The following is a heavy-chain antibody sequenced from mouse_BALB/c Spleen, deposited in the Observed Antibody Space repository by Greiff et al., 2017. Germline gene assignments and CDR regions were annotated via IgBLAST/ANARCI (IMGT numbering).Heavy chain of an antibody. V-gene: IGHV1-82*01. J-gene: IGHJ2*01. D-gene: IGHD1-2*01. Sequence: VKLMESGPELVKPGASVKISCKASGYAFSSSWMNWVKQRPGQGLEWIGRIYPGDGDTNYNGKFKGKATLTADKSSSTAYMQLSSLTSVDSAVYFCARSPATGFDYWGQGTTLTVSS. CDR1: GYAFSSSW. CDR2: IYPGDGDT. CDR3: ARSPATGFDY.